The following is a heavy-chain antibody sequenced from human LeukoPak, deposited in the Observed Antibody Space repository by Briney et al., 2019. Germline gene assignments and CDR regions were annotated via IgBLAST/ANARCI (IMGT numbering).Heavy chain of an antibody. CDR3: VRANYYNSGRYYQWFDP. D-gene: IGHD3-10*01. CDR1: GFTFSSYS. CDR2: ICSSSSDI. J-gene: IGHJ5*02. Sequence: PGGSVRLSCAASGFTFSSYSMNWLRQAPGKGLEWVSSICSSSSDIYYAASVKGRFTISRDNAKNSLYLQMNSLRAEDTAVYYCVRANYYNSGRYYQWFDPWGQGTLVTVSS. V-gene: IGHV3-21*01.